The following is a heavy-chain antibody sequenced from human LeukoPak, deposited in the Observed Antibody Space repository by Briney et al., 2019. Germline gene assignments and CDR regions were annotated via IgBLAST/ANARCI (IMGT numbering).Heavy chain of an antibody. CDR2: IYYSGST. Sequence: PSETLSLTCTVSGGSVSSGSYYWSWIRQPPGKGLEWIGYIYYSGSTNYNPSLKSRVTISVDTSKNQFSLKLSSVTAADTAVYYCAREPARRHYDSSGYPTSDAFDIWGQGTMVTVSS. CDR1: GGSVSSGSYY. CDR3: AREPARRHYDSSGYPTSDAFDI. J-gene: IGHJ3*02. V-gene: IGHV4-61*01. D-gene: IGHD3-22*01.